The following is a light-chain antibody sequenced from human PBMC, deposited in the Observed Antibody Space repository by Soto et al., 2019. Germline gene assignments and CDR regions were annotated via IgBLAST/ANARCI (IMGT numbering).Light chain of an antibody. V-gene: IGKV1-5*01. J-gene: IGKJ2*01. Sequence: DIQMTQSPSTLSASVGDRVTITCRASQSTSSWLAWYQQKPGKAPKLLIYDVSSLESGVPSRFSGSRSGTEFTLTISSLQPDDFATYYCQQYNSYSLYTFGQGTKLEIK. CDR2: DVS. CDR1: QSTSSW. CDR3: QQYNSYSLYT.